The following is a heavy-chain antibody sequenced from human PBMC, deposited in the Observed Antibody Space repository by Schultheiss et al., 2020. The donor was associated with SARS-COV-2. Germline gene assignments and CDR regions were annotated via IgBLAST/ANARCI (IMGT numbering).Heavy chain of an antibody. D-gene: IGHD2-2*01. CDR1: GGTFSSYA. V-gene: IGHV1-69*13. CDR3: ARDCSSTSCRSRYNRFDP. J-gene: IGHJ5*02. Sequence: SVKVSCKASGGTFSSYAISWVRQAPGQGLEWMGGIIPIFGTANYAQKFQGRVTITADESTSTAYMELSSLRSEDTAVYYCARDCSSTSCRSRYNRFDPWGQGTLVTVSS. CDR2: IIPIFGTA.